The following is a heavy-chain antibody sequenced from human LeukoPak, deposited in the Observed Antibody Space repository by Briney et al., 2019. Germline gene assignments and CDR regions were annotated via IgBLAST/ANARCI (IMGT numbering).Heavy chain of an antibody. Sequence: PSETLSLTCAVYGGSFSGYYWSWIRQPPGKGLEWIGEINHSGSTNYNPSLKSRVTISVDTSKNQFSLKLSSVTAADTAVYYCARKAHFWSGYVNWFDPWGQGTLVTVSS. J-gene: IGHJ5*02. CDR1: GGSFSGYY. D-gene: IGHD3-3*02. V-gene: IGHV4-34*01. CDR3: ARKAHFWSGYVNWFDP. CDR2: INHSGST.